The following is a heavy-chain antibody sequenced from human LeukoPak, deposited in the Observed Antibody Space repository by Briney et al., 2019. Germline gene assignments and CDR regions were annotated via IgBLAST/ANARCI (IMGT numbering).Heavy chain of an antibody. CDR3: ARESLGPPYYFDY. J-gene: IGHJ4*02. CDR2: IYTSGSI. V-gene: IGHV4-61*02. D-gene: IGHD1-26*01. CDR1: GGSISSGSDD. Sequence: PSQTLSLTCNVSGGSISSGSDDGSWIRQPAGKGLEWIGRIYTSGSINYNPSLKSRVTISVDTSKNQFSLKLTSVTAADTAVYYCARESLGPPYYFDYWGQGTLVTVSS.